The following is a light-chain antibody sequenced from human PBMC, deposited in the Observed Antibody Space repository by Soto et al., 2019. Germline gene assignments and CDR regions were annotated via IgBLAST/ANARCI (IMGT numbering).Light chain of an antibody. Sequence: QSVLTQPPSVSGAPGQRVTISCTGSSSNIGAGYDVHWYQQLPGTAPKLLIYGNSNRPSGVPDRFSGSKSGTSASLAITGLQAEDEADDSCQSYDSSLSGYLVFGGGTKLTVL. J-gene: IGLJ2*01. CDR3: QSYDSSLSGYLV. CDR1: SSNIGAGYD. CDR2: GNS. V-gene: IGLV1-40*01.